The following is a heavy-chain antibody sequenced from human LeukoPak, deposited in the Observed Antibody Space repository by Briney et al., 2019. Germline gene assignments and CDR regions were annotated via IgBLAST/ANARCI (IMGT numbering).Heavy chain of an antibody. CDR1: GFTFSRHW. CDR3: ARGPSYCGGDCYYYFDY. Sequence: GGSLRLSCAASGFTFSRHWMSWGRQAPGKGLEWVANIKEDGSEKDYVDSVKGRFTISRDNAKNSLYLQMNSLRAEDTAVYYCARGPSYCGGDCYYYFDYWGQGTLVTVSS. D-gene: IGHD2-21*01. CDR2: IKEDGSEK. V-gene: IGHV3-7*01. J-gene: IGHJ4*02.